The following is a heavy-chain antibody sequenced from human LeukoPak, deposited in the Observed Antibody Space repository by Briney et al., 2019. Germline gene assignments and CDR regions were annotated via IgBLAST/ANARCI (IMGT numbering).Heavy chain of an antibody. CDR1: GYTFTSNY. CDR3: ARDCSSTSCFRDPYYYGMDV. V-gene: IGHV1-18*04. CDR2: ISAYNGNT. D-gene: IGHD2-2*01. Sequence: GASVKVSCKASGYTFTSNYIHWVRQAPGQELEWMGWISAYNGNTNYAQKLQGRVTMTTDTSTSTAYMELRSLRSDDTAVYYCARDCSSTSCFRDPYYYGMDVWGQGTTVTVSS. J-gene: IGHJ6*02.